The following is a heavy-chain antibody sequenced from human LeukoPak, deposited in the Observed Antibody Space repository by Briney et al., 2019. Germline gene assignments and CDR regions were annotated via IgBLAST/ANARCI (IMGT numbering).Heavy chain of an antibody. V-gene: IGHV4-34*01. D-gene: IGHD3-3*01. J-gene: IGHJ4*02. CDR2: INHSGST. CDR3: ARAYYDFWSGYSNFDY. CDR1: GVSFSGYY. Sequence: SETLSLTCAVYGVSFSGYYWSWIRQPPGKGLEWIGEINHSGSTNYNPSLKSRVTISVDTSKNQFSLKLSSVTAADTAVYYCARAYYDFWSGYSNFDYWGQGTLVTVSS.